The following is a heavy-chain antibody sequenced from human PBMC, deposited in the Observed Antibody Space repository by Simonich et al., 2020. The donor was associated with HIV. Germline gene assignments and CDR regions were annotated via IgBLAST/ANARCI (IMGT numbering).Heavy chain of an antibody. J-gene: IGHJ1*01. V-gene: IGHV4-34*01. CDR1: GGSFSGYY. CDR2: INHSGRT. D-gene: IGHD6-13*01. Sequence: QVQLQQWGAGLLKPSETLSLTCAVYGGSFSGYYWTWIRQPPGKGLEWIGEINHSGRTNYNPSLKGRVTISVDTSKNQFSLKLSSVTAADTAVYYCARLTAGGLGEYFQHWGQGTLVTVSS. CDR3: ARLTAGGLGEYFQH.